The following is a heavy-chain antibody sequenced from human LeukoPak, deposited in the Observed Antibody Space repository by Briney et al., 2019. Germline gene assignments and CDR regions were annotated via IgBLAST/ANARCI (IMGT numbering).Heavy chain of an antibody. J-gene: IGHJ4*02. CDR3: ARAVYGYFDF. CDR2: INQDGSEK. D-gene: IGHD5-18*01. V-gene: IGHV3-7*04. Sequence: PGGSLRLSCTGSGFTFGDYAMSWVRQAPGKGLEWVANINQDGSEKYYVDSVKGRFTISRDNAKNSQYLQMSSLRAEDTAVYYCARAVYGYFDFWGQGILLTVSS. CDR1: GFTFGDYA.